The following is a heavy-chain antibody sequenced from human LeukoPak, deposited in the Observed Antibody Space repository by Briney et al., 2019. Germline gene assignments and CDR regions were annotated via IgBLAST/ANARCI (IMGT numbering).Heavy chain of an antibody. D-gene: IGHD1-7*01. V-gene: IGHV3-23*01. CDR1: GFTLSNYA. CDR3: AKKGTELELAD. J-gene: IGHJ4*02. CDR2: ISGSGGST. Sequence: PAGSLRLSCAASGFTLSNYAMSWVRQAPGKGLEWVSGISGSGGSTYYAVSMNGRFTISRDNSKNTLYLQMNSLRAEDTAVYYCAKKGTELELADWGQGTLVTVSS.